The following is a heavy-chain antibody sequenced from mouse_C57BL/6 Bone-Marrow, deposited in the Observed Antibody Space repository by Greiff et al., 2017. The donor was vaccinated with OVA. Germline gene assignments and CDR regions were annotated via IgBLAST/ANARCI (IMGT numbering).Heavy chain of an antibody. V-gene: IGHV1-69*01. D-gene: IGHD2-4*01. CDR2: IDPSDSYT. CDR1: GYTFTSYW. CDR3: ARSYDYGDVYFDY. Sequence: QVQLQQPGAELVMPGASVKLSCKASGYTFTSYWMHWVKQRPGQGLEWIGEIDPSDSYTNYNQKFKGKSTLTVDKSSSTAYMQLSSLTSEDSAVYYCARSYDYGDVYFDYWGQGTTLTVSS. J-gene: IGHJ2*01.